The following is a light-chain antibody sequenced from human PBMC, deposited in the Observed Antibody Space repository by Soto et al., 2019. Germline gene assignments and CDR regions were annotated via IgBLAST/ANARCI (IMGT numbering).Light chain of an antibody. V-gene: IGKV1-5*03. CDR1: QSISSW. J-gene: IGKJ1*01. CDR3: QQYNSYSWT. CDR2: KAS. Sequence: IQLTQSQSSLSASVGDRVTLTCLASQSISSWLAWYQQKPGKAPKLLIYKASSLESGVPSRFSGSGSGTEFTLTISSLQPDDFATYYCQQYNSYSWTFGQGTKVDI.